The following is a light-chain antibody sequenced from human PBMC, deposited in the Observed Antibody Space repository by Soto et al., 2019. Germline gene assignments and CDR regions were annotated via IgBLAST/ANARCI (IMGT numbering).Light chain of an antibody. J-gene: IGKJ1*01. Sequence: DIQMTQSPSTLSASVGDRVTITCRASQSISSWLAWYQQKPGKAPKLLIYDASSLESGVPSRFSGSGSGTELTLTISSLQPDDFATYYCQQYNSCLWTFGQGTKV. CDR3: QQYNSCLWT. V-gene: IGKV1-5*01. CDR2: DAS. CDR1: QSISSW.